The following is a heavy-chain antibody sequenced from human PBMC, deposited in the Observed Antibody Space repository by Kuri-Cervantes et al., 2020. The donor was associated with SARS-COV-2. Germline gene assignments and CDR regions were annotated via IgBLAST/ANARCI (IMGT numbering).Heavy chain of an antibody. CDR3: ARLSLGPAVTGGFDI. Sequence: SETLSLTCTVSGVTISSSSYYWGWVRQPPGKGLEWIATIFYSGSIYYNPSLRGRVTISVDTSNNQFSLKVTSVTAADTAVYYCARLSLGPAVTGGFDIWGQGTMVTVSS. D-gene: IGHD4-17*01. CDR2: IFYSGSI. V-gene: IGHV4-39*01. CDR1: GVTISSSSYY. J-gene: IGHJ3*02.